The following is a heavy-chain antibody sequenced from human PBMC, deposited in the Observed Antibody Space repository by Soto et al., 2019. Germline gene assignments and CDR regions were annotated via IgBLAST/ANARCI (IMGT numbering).Heavy chain of an antibody. D-gene: IGHD6-19*01. Sequence: QVQLQESGPGLVKPSETLSLTCTVSGGSISSYYWSWIRQPPGKGLEWIGYIYYSGSTNYNPSLKSRVTISVDTSKNQFSLKLSSVTAADTAVYYCARRTPGAVAGTLTNWFDPWGQGTLVTVSS. CDR3: ARRTPGAVAGTLTNWFDP. CDR1: GGSISSYY. CDR2: IYYSGST. V-gene: IGHV4-59*08. J-gene: IGHJ5*02.